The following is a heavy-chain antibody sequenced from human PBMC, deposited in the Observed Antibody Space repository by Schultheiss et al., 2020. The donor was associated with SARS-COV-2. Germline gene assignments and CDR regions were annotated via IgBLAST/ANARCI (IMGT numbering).Heavy chain of an antibody. V-gene: IGHV4-34*01. CDR2: INHSGST. J-gene: IGHJ4*02. CDR1: GGSISSYY. Sequence: SQTLSLTCTVSGGSISSYYWSWIRQPPGKGLEWIGEINHSGSTNYNPSLKSRVTISVDTSKNQFSRKLSSVTAADTAVYYCARGGPGEGSTGAIGDYWGQGTLVTVSS. D-gene: IGHD3-10*01. CDR3: ARGGPGEGSTGAIGDY.